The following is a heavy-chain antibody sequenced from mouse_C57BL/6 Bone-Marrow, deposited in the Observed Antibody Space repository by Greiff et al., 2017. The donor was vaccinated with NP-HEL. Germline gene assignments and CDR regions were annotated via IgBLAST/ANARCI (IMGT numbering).Heavy chain of an antibody. CDR1: GYTFTSYW. V-gene: IGHV1-55*01. Sequence: QVQLQQPGAELVKPGASVKMSCKASGYTFTSYWITWVKQRPGQGLEWIGDIYPGSGSTNYNAKFKSKATLTVDTSSSTAYMQLSILTSEDSAVYYCARGDYGNYYAMDYWGQGTSVTVSS. J-gene: IGHJ4*01. CDR3: ARGDYGNYYAMDY. D-gene: IGHD2-1*01. CDR2: IYPGSGST.